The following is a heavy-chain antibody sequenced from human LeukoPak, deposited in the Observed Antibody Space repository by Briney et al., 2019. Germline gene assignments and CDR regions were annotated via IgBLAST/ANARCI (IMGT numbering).Heavy chain of an antibody. D-gene: IGHD6-13*01. CDR3: AREDRLAAAGKNWFDP. V-gene: IGHV3-23*01. CDR1: GFTFSSYA. Sequence: PGGSLRLSCAASGFTFSSYAMSWVRQAPGEGLEWVSAISGSGGSTYYADSVKGRFTISRDNSKNTLYLQMNSLRAEDTAVYYCAREDRLAAAGKNWFDPWGQGTLVTVSS. CDR2: ISGSGGST. J-gene: IGHJ5*02.